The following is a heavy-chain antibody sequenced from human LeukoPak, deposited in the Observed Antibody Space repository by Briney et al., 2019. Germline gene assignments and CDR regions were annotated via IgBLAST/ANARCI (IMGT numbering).Heavy chain of an antibody. CDR2: ISSSSSTI. CDR1: GFTFSTHS. D-gene: IGHD6-13*01. CDR3: ARARRYRSSWYHDY. J-gene: IGHJ4*02. Sequence: GGSLRLSCAASGFTFSTHSMTWVRQAPGKGLEWVSYISSSSSTIYYADSVKGRFTISRDNANNSLYLQMNSLRDEDTAVYYCARARRYRSSWYHDYWGQGSLVTVSS. V-gene: IGHV3-48*02.